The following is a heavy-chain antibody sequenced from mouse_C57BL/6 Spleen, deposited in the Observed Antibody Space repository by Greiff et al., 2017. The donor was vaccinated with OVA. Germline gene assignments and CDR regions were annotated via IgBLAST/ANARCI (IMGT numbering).Heavy chain of an antibody. D-gene: IGHD2-4*01. V-gene: IGHV1-55*01. CDR3: AGEGVWANDYDDSYFDY. Sequence: QVQLQQPGAELVKPGASVKMSCKASGYTFTSYWITWVKQRPGQGLEWIGDIYPGSGSTNYNEKFKSKATLTVDTSSSTAYMQLSSLTSEDSAVYYCAGEGVWANDYDDSYFDYWGQGTTLTVSS. CDR1: GYTFTSYW. J-gene: IGHJ2*01. CDR2: IYPGSGST.